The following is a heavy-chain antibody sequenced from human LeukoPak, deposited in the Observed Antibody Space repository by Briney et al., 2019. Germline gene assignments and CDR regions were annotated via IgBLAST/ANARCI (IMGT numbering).Heavy chain of an antibody. CDR2: YGSKK. D-gene: IGHD6-19*01. CDR3: ARESSGWYYFDY. Sequence: YGSKKDYADSVKGRFTISRDNSKNTLYLQMNSLRAEDTAVYYCARESSGWYYFDYWGQGTLVTVSS. V-gene: IGHV3-30*07. J-gene: IGHJ4*02.